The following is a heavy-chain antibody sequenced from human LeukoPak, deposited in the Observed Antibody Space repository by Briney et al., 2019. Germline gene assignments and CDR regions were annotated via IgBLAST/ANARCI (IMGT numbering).Heavy chain of an antibody. CDR3: AREALPSSPSGCHYYYYYMDV. D-gene: IGHD2-2*01. J-gene: IGHJ6*03. CDR1: GYTFTGYY. CDR2: INPNSGGT. Sequence: ASVKVSCKASGYTFTGYYMHWVRQAPGQGLEWMGWINPNSGGTNYAQKFQGRVTMTRDTSISTAYMELSRLRSDDTAVYYCAREALPSSPSGCHYYYYYMDVWGKGTTVTISS. V-gene: IGHV1-2*02.